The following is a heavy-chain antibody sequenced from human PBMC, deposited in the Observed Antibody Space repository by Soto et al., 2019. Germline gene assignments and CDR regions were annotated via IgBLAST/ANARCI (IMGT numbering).Heavy chain of an antibody. CDR3: ARQSAAANPIDY. CDR1: GGSISSYY. Sequence: PSETLSLTCTVSGGSISSYYWSWIRQPPGKGLEWIGYIYYSGSTNYNPSLKSRVTISVDTSKNQFSLKLSSVTAADTAVYYCARQSAAANPIDYWGQGTLVTVS. V-gene: IGHV4-59*08. CDR2: IYYSGST. D-gene: IGHD6-13*01. J-gene: IGHJ4*02.